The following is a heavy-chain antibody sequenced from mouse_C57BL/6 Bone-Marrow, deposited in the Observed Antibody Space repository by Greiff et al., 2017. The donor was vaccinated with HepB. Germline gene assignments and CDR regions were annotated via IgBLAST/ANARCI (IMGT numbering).Heavy chain of an antibody. CDR1: GFTFSSYA. Sequence: EVQLKESGGGLVKPGGSLKLSCAASGFTFSSYAMSWVRQTPEKRLEWVATISDGGSYTYYPDNVKGRFTISRDNAKNNLYLQMSHLKSEDTAMYYCARDRGYYGSSFYWYFDVWGTGTTVTVSS. CDR2: ISDGGSYT. CDR3: ARDRGYYGSSFYWYFDV. V-gene: IGHV5-4*01. J-gene: IGHJ1*03. D-gene: IGHD1-1*01.